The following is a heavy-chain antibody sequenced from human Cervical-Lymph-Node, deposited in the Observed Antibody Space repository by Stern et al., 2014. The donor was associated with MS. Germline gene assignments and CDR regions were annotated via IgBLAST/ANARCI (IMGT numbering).Heavy chain of an antibody. Sequence: EVQLVRSGAEVKKPGESLKIACKGSGYSFSSYWIAWVRQMPGKGLEWMGMIFPSDSETRYSPSFEGQVTISVDKSTSTAYLHWSSLKASDTARYYCGREVALTAGLLGFWGQGTQVIVS. CDR3: GREVALTAGLLGF. V-gene: IGHV5-51*01. D-gene: IGHD3-22*01. CDR2: IFPSDSET. J-gene: IGHJ4*02. CDR1: GYSFSSYW.